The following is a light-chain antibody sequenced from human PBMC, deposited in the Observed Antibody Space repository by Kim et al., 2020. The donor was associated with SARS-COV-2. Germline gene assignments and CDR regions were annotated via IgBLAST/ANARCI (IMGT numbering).Light chain of an antibody. Sequence: DIVMAQSPLSLSVTPGEPASISCRSSQSLLHTNGKNYLDWYVQKPGQSPQFLFHFGSDRASGVSDRFSASGSGTDFTLKISRVEADDVGVYYCMQALQTTWTFGQGTKVDIK. V-gene: IGKV2-28*01. J-gene: IGKJ1*01. CDR3: MQALQTTWT. CDR1: QSLLHTNGKNY. CDR2: FGS.